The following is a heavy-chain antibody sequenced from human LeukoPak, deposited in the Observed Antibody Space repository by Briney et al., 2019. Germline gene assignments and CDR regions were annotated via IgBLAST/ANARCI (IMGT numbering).Heavy chain of an antibody. J-gene: IGHJ2*01. CDR1: GFTVSSNY. D-gene: IGHD3-22*01. V-gene: IGHV3-53*01. CDR2: INSGGNA. Sequence: GGSLRLSCAASGFTVSSNYMNWVRQAPGKGLEWVSVINSGGNAYYADSVKGRFTISRDNSKNMLYLQMNSLRAEDTAVYYCAKSQGGTMSLRHFDLWGRGTLVTVSS. CDR3: AKSQGGTMSLRHFDL.